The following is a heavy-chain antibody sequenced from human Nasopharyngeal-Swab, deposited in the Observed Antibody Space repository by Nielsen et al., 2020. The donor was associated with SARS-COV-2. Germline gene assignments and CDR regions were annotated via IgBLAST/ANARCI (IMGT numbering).Heavy chain of an antibody. V-gene: IGHV1-46*01. J-gene: IGHJ1*01. Sequence: SVTVSCQASRCTFPSYYMHWVRQAPGQGLEWMGIINPSGGSTSYAQKFQGRVTMTRDTSTSTVYMELSSLRSEDTAVYYGARGHAGGDNGYWGQGTLVTVSS. D-gene: IGHD5-24*01. CDR1: RCTFPSYY. CDR3: ARGHAGGDNGY. CDR2: INPSGGST.